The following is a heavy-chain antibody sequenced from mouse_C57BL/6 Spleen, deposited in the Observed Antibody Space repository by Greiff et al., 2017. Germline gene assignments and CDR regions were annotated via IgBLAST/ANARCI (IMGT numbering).Heavy chain of an antibody. CDR2: ISSGGSFT. CDR1: GFTFSSYG. D-gene: IGHD2-1*01. J-gene: IGHJ1*03. Sequence: EVMLVESGGDLVKPGGSLKLSCAASGFTFSSYGMSWVRQTPDKRLEWVATISSGGSFTYYPDSVKGRFTISRDNAKNTLYLQMSSLKSEDTAMXYCARKEGNHWYFDVWGTGTTVTVSS. V-gene: IGHV5-6*02. CDR3: ARKEGNHWYFDV.